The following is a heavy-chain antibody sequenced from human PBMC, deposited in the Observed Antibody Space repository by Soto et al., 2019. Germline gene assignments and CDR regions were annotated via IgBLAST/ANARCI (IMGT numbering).Heavy chain of an antibody. Sequence: ASVKVSCKASGYTFTGYYMHWVRQAPGQGLEWMGWINPNSGGTNYAQKFQGWVTMTRDTSISTAYMELSRLRSDDTAVYYCARFQVGLVTTHDYWGQGTLVTVSS. V-gene: IGHV1-2*04. CDR3: ARFQVGLVTTHDY. D-gene: IGHD6-19*01. J-gene: IGHJ4*02. CDR1: GYTFTGYY. CDR2: INPNSGGT.